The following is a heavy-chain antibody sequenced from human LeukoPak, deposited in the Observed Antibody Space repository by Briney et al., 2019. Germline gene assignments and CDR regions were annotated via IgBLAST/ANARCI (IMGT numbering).Heavy chain of an antibody. CDR3: VKRNGYGWQFSSGFDV. CDR2: INHSGTT. D-gene: IGHD4-17*01. Sequence: PSETLSLTCAVYGGSFSHHYWTWIRQPPGKGLEWIGEINHSGTTNYNPSLKSRVTISVDTSKKQFSLKLSSVTAADTGVYYCVKRNGYGWQFSSGFDVWGQGAMVIVSS. V-gene: IGHV4-34*01. J-gene: IGHJ3*01. CDR1: GGSFSHHY.